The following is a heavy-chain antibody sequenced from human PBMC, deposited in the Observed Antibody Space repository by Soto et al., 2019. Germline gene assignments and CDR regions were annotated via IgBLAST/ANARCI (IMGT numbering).Heavy chain of an antibody. D-gene: IGHD6-13*01. CDR3: ARVPPQQLARDYYYYYMDV. V-gene: IGHV4-59*01. CDR1: GGSISSYY. Sequence: PSETLSLTCTVSGGSISSYYWSWIRQPPGKGLEWIGYIYYSGSTNYNPSLKSRVTISVDTSKNQFSLKLSSVTAADTAVYYCARVPPQQLARDYYYYYMDVWGKGTTVT. CDR2: IYYSGST. J-gene: IGHJ6*03.